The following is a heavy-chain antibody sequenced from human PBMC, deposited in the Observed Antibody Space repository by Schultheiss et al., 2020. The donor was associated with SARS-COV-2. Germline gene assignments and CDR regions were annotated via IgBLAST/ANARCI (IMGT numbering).Heavy chain of an antibody. CDR2: ISRRGGDT. J-gene: IGHJ4*02. D-gene: IGHD1/OR15-1a*01. CDR3: ATRVRWDLYGTPDY. CDR1: GFTFSSSE. Sequence: GGSLRLSCAASGFTFSSSEMSWVRQAPGKGLEWVSYISRRGGDTYYADSVKGRFTVSRDNAKSSLYLQMSSLRAEDTGIYYCATRVRWDLYGTPDYWGQGTLVTVSS. V-gene: IGHV3-48*03.